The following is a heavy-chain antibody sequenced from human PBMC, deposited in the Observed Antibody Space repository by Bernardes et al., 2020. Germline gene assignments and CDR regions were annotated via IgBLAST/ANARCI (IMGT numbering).Heavy chain of an antibody. CDR1: GWSFSGYC. Sequence: SESLCLTCAVYGWSFSGYCLNWIRQPPGKGLEWMEKINHNGNTNYNPPLKSRVTISVDTCKNHFYLKLSSVTAADTAVYYCATVPDYGDYRYYYGMDVWGQGTTVTVSS. CDR2: INHNGNT. D-gene: IGHD4-17*01. J-gene: IGHJ6*02. V-gene: IGHV4-34*01. CDR3: ATVPDYGDYRYYYGMDV.